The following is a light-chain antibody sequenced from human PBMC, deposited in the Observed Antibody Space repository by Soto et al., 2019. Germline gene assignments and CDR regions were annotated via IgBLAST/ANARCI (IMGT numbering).Light chain of an antibody. CDR1: SSNIGSNT. CDR2: NNN. J-gene: IGLJ1*01. V-gene: IGLV1-44*01. CDR3: AAWDESLNGLV. Sequence: QSVLTQPPSASGTPGQRVTISCSGSSSNIGSNTVNWYQQLPGTAPKLLIYNNNQRPSGVPDRFSGSKSGTSASLAISGLHAEDEADYYCAAWDESLNGLVFGTGTKLTVL.